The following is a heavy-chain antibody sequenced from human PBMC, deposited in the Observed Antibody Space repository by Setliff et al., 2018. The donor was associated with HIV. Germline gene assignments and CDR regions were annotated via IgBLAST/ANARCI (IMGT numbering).Heavy chain of an antibody. D-gene: IGHD6-6*01. V-gene: IGHV4-34*01. Sequence: SETLSLTCAVYGGSFRGYYWSWIRQPPGKGLEWIGEINHSRSTNYNPSLKSRVTMSVGTPKNQFSLKVNSVTAADTAVYYCARGRHYSSSAPFGIDFWGQGTLVTVSS. J-gene: IGHJ4*02. CDR1: GGSFRGYY. CDR2: INHSRST. CDR3: ARGRHYSSSAPFGIDF.